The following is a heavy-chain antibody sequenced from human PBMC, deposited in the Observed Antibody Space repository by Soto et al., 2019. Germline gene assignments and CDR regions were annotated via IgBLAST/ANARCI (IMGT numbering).Heavy chain of an antibody. CDR2: ISYDGSNK. Sequence: PGGSLRLSCAASGFTFSSYGIHWVRQAPGKGLEWVAVISYDGSNKYYADSVKGRFTISRDNSKNTLYLQMNSLRAEDTAVYYCAKDHSSSWYPFYWGQGTLVTVSS. D-gene: IGHD6-13*01. CDR3: AKDHSSSWYPFY. J-gene: IGHJ4*02. V-gene: IGHV3-30*18. CDR1: GFTFSSYG.